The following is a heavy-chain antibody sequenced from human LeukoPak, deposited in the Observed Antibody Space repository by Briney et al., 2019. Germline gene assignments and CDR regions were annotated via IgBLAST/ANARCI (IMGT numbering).Heavy chain of an antibody. V-gene: IGHV4-39*01. J-gene: IGHJ4*02. CDR2: IYYSGST. CDR3: ARQQQWLATGIYDY. CDR1: GGSISSSSYY. Sequence: SETLSLTCTVSGGSISSSSYYWGWIRQPPGKGLEWIGSIYYSGSTYYNPSLKSRVTISVDTSKNQFSLKLSSVTAADTAVYYCARQQQWLATGIYDYWGQETLVTVSS. D-gene: IGHD6-19*01.